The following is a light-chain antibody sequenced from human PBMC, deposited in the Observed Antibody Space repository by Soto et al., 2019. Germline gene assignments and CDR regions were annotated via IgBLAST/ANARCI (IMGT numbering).Light chain of an antibody. V-gene: IGLV2-8*01. CDR2: EVN. CDR1: SSDVGGYNY. Sequence: QSVLTQPPSASGSPGQSVTISCTGTSSDVGGYNYVSWYQQHPGKAPKVMIYEVNKRPSGVPDRFSGSKSGNTASLTVSGLQAEDEADYYCSSYAGSNNPDVVFGGGTKLTVL. J-gene: IGLJ2*01. CDR3: SSYAGSNNPDVV.